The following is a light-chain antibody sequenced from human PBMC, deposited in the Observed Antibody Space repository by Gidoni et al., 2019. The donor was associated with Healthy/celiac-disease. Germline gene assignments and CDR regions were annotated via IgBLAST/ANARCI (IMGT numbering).Light chain of an antibody. J-gene: IGKJ4*01. Sequence: DIQMTQSPSTLSASVGDRVTITCRASQSISSWLAWYQQKPGKAPKLLIYKASSLESGVPSRVSGSGSGTEFTLTISSLQPDDCATYYCQQYNSYGLTFGGGTKVEIK. CDR2: KAS. CDR1: QSISSW. CDR3: QQYNSYGLT. V-gene: IGKV1-5*03.